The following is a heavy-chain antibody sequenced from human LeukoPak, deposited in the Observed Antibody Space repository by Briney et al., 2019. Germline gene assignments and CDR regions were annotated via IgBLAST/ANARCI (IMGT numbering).Heavy chain of an antibody. D-gene: IGHD3-22*01. CDR1: GFTFSSYS. Sequence: GGSLRLSCAASGFTFSSYSMNWVRQAPGKGLEWLSYISTSSTTIYYADSVKGRFTISRDNAKNSLYLQMNSLRAEDTAVYYCARDKYYYDSSGGEYYFDYWGQGTLVTVSS. V-gene: IGHV3-48*01. J-gene: IGHJ4*02. CDR3: ARDKYYYDSSGGEYYFDY. CDR2: ISTSSTTI.